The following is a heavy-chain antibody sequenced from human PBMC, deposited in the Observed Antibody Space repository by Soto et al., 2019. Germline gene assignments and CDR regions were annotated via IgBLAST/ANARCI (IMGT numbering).Heavy chain of an antibody. J-gene: IGHJ4*02. CDR1: GGSSTGGGYY. CDR3: AREGQSGYDIYYFDY. V-gene: IGHV4-31*03. Sequence: SGTVCRASTGAGGSSTGGGYYWSRIRQHPGKGLEWIGYIYYSGSTNYNPSLKSRVTISVDTSRNQFSLKLSSVTAADTAVYYCAREGQSGYDIYYFDYLGQGNLVTVSS. D-gene: IGHD5-12*01. CDR2: IYYSGST.